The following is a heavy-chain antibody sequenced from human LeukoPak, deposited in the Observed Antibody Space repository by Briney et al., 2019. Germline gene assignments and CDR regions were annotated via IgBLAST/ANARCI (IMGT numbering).Heavy chain of an antibody. CDR2: IIPILGIA. CDR3: ARVPSGSYYYYYGMDV. CDR1: GGTFSSYT. Sequence: SVKLSCKASGGTFSSYTISWVRQAPGQGLEWMGRIIPILGIANYAQKFQGRVTITADKSTSTAYMELSSLRSEDTAVYYCARVPSGSYYYYYGMDVWGQGTTVTVSS. D-gene: IGHD1-26*01. V-gene: IGHV1-69*02. J-gene: IGHJ6*02.